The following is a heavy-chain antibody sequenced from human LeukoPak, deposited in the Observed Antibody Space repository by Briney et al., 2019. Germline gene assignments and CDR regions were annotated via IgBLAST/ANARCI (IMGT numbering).Heavy chain of an antibody. Sequence: GGSLRPSCAASGFTFSSYAMSWVRQAPGKGLEWVSAISGSGGSTYYADSVKGRFTISRDNSKNTLYLQMNSLRAEDTAVYYCAKVPGSWIQLWLNYFDYWGQGTLVTVSS. D-gene: IGHD5-18*01. J-gene: IGHJ4*02. CDR1: GFTFSSYA. CDR2: ISGSGGST. V-gene: IGHV3-23*01. CDR3: AKVPGSWIQLWLNYFDY.